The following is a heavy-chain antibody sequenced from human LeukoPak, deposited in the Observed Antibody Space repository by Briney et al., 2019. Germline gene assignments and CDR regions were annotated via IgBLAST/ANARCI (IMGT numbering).Heavy chain of an antibody. CDR2: ISDSGGST. J-gene: IGHJ4*02. D-gene: IGHD3-22*01. Sequence: GGSLRLSCAASGLTFSNYAMSWVRQAPGKGLEWVSGISDSGGSTYYADSVKGRFIISRDNSKNTLYLQMNSLRAEDTAVYYCARSGPYDSSGVFDYWGQGTLVTVSS. CDR1: GLTFSNYA. CDR3: ARSGPYDSSGVFDY. V-gene: IGHV3-23*01.